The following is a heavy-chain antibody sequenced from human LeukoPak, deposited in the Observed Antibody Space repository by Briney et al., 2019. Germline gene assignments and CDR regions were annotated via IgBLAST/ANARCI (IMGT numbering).Heavy chain of an antibody. CDR1: GFTFCCYA. CDR3: AKAPHSGRSLSEIDY. D-gene: IGHD1-26*01. V-gene: IGHV3-23*01. J-gene: IGHJ4*02. CDR2: ISGSGGSS. Sequence: GVSLRLSCSASGFTFCCYARRWGRQAPGKELEWVSAISGSGGSSYYADSVKVRFTISNANSKTTMYLQMNSMRADATAVYYCAKAPHSGRSLSEIDYWGQGTLVTVSS.